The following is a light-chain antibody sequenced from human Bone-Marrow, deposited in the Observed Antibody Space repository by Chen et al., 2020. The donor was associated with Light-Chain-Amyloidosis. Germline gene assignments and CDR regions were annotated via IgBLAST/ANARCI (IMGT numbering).Light chain of an antibody. Sequence: NFMLTQPHSVSESPGKTVIISCTRSSGSIATNYVQWYQQCPGSSPTTVIYEDDQRPSGVPDRFSGYSDRSSNAASLTISGLKTEDEADYYCQSYQGSSQGVFGGGTKLTVL. J-gene: IGLJ3*02. CDR1: SGSIATNY. CDR3: QSYQGSSQGV. V-gene: IGLV6-57*01. CDR2: EDD.